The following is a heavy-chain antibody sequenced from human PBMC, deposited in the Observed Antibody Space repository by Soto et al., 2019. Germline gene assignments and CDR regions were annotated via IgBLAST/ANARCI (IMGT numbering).Heavy chain of an antibody. J-gene: IGHJ4*01. CDR2: DYYTGSA. D-gene: IGHD2-2*01. V-gene: IGHV4-30-4*01. CDR3: ARKAAMPTHFDS. CDR1: GGSISRVDNY. Sequence: QVQLQESGPGLVKPSQTLSLTCTVSGGSISRVDNYWSWIRQSPGTGLEWIVYDYYTGSAYYNPSLRSRATIRIDKSRHQFSLQLTSVTAADKAIYYCARKAAMPTHFDSWGHGALVSVS.